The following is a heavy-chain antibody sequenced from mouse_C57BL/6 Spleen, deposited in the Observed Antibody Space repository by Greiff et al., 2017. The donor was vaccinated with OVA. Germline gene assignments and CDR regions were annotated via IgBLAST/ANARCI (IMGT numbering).Heavy chain of an antibody. Sequence: QVQLQQSGPELVKPGASVKISCKASGYAFSSSWMNWVKQRPGKGLEWIGRIYPGDGDTNYNGKFKGKATLTADKSSSTAYMQLSSLTSEDSAVYFCARGGLLLRSYAMDYWGQGTSVTVSS. V-gene: IGHV1-82*01. CDR2: IYPGDGDT. CDR3: ARGGLLLRSYAMDY. D-gene: IGHD1-1*01. CDR1: GYAFSSSW. J-gene: IGHJ4*01.